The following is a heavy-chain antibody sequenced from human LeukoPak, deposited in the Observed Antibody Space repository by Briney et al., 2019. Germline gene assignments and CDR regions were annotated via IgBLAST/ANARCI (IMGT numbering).Heavy chain of an antibody. CDR1: GFTVSSNY. D-gene: IGHD6-19*01. Sequence: GGSLRLSCAASGFTVSSNYMSWVRQAPGKGLEWVSVIYSGGSTYYADSVKGRFTISRDNAKNSLYLQMNSLRAEDTAVYYCARPGYSSGNFDYWGQGTLVTVSS. J-gene: IGHJ4*02. CDR3: ARPGYSSGNFDY. V-gene: IGHV3-53*01. CDR2: IYSGGST.